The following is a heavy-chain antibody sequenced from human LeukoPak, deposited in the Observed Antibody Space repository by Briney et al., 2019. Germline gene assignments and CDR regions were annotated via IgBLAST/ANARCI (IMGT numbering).Heavy chain of an antibody. CDR1: GGSMNSYY. CDR2: IYYSGST. CDR3: ARDSPCSGGSCKYYYYYGMDV. D-gene: IGHD2-15*01. V-gene: IGHV4-59*01. Sequence: SETLSLTCTVSGGSMNSYYWSWIRQPPGKGLEWIGYIYYSGSTNYNPSLKSRVTISVDTSKNQFSLKLSSVTAADTAVYYCARDSPCSGGSCKYYYYYGMDVWGQGTTVTVSS. J-gene: IGHJ6*02.